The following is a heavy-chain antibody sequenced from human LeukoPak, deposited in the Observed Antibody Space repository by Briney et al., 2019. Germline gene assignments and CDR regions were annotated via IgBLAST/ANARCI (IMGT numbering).Heavy chain of an antibody. V-gene: IGHV4-61*02. Sequence: PSQTLSLTCTVSGGSISSGSYYWSWIRQPAGKGLEWIGRIYTSGSTNYNPSLKSRVTMSVDTSKNQFSLKLSSVTAADTAVYYCARHSGSYYAFDIWGQGTMVTVSS. CDR1: GGSISSGSYY. CDR3: ARHSGSYYAFDI. CDR2: IYTSGST. J-gene: IGHJ3*02. D-gene: IGHD1-26*01.